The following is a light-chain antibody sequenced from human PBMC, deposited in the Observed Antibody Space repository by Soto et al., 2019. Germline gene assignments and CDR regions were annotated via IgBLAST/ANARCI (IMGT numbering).Light chain of an antibody. V-gene: IGKV1-5*03. CDR3: QQYDSYPYT. CDR1: QSISTG. J-gene: IGKJ2*01. CDR2: KAS. Sequence: EIQMTQSPSTLAASVGDRVTITCRASQSISTGLAWYQQKPGKAPKVLIYKASSLESGVPPRFSGGGSGTEFPLTISSLQPGDFATYYCQQYDSYPYTFGQGTKLEIK.